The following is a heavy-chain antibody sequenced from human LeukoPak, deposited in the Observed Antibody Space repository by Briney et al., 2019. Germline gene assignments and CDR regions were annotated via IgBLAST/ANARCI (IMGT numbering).Heavy chain of an antibody. J-gene: IGHJ4*02. Sequence: GRSLRLSCAASGFTFDDYAMHWVRQAPGKGLEWVSGISWNSGSIGYADSVKGRFTISRDNAKNSLYRQMNSLRAEDTALYYCAKDSRGYYYGSGSYLPPNPYFDYWGQGTLVTVSS. CDR2: ISWNSGSI. CDR3: AKDSRGYYYGSGSYLPPNPYFDY. V-gene: IGHV3-9*01. CDR1: GFTFDDYA. D-gene: IGHD3-10*01.